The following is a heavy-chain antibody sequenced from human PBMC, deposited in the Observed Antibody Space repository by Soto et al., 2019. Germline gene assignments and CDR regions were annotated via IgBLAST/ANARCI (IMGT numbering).Heavy chain of an antibody. CDR3: ARDKGITIFGVAPNLYYMDV. CDR1: GYTFTIYA. Sequence: GASVKVSSTSSGYTFTIYAMHWVRQAPGQRLEWMGWINAGNGNTKYSQKFQGRVTITRDTSASTAYMELSSLRSGDTAVYYCARDKGITIFGVAPNLYYMDVWGKGTTVTVSS. J-gene: IGHJ6*03. V-gene: IGHV1-3*01. CDR2: INAGNGNT. D-gene: IGHD3-3*01.